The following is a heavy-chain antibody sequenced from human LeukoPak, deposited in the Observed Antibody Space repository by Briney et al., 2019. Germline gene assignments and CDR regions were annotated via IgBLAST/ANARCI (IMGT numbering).Heavy chain of an antibody. CDR2: ISSDSSTI. Sequence: GGSLRLSCVASGFTFNSYNMNWVRQAPGKGLEWVSYISSDSSTIFYADSVKGRFTISRDNVKNSLFPQLNSLRDEDTAVYYCARDEDAFGGQGTLVTVSS. CDR1: GFTFNSYN. J-gene: IGHJ4*02. V-gene: IGHV3-48*02. CDR3: ARDEDAF.